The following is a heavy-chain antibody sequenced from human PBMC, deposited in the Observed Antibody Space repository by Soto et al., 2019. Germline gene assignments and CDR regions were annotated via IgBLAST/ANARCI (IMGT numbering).Heavy chain of an antibody. Sequence: PGESLKISCQGSGYSFTSYWIGWVRQMPGKGLEWMGIIYPGDSDTRYSPSFQGQVTISADKSIITAYLQWSSLKASDTAMYYCARLAPPPYYYDSSGYYSFDYWGQGTLVTVSS. CDR1: GYSFTSYW. V-gene: IGHV5-51*01. D-gene: IGHD3-22*01. CDR2: IYPGDSDT. CDR3: ARLAPPPYYYDSSGYYSFDY. J-gene: IGHJ4*02.